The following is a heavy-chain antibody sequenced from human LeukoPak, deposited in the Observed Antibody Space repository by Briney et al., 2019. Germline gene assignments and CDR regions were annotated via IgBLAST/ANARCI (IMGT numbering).Heavy chain of an antibody. CDR1: GYTFTGYY. D-gene: IGHD2-15*01. V-gene: IGHV1-2*02. CDR3: ARAGVVVVAATYFDY. CDR2: NNPNSGGT. J-gene: IGHJ4*02. Sequence: ASVKVSCTASGYTFTGYYMHWVRQAPGQGLEWMGWNNPNSGGTNYAQKFQGRVTMTRDTSISTAYMELSRLRSDDTAVYYCARAGVVVVAATYFDYWGQGTLVTVSS.